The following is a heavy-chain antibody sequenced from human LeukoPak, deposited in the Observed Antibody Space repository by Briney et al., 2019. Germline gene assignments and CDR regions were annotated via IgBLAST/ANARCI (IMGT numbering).Heavy chain of an antibody. J-gene: IGHJ4*02. Sequence: GGSLRLSCAGSGLTFSSYWMTWVRQAPGKGLEWVANIKQDGSEKYYVDSVKGRFTISRDNAKNSLCLQMNSLRAEDTAVYYCARASTASFDYWGQGTLVTVSS. CDR2: IKQDGSEK. CDR3: ARASTASFDY. V-gene: IGHV3-7*05. D-gene: IGHD5-18*01. CDR1: GLTFSSYW.